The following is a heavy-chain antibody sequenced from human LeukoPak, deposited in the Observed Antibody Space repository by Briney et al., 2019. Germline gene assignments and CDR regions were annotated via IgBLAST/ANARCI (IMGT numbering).Heavy chain of an antibody. CDR3: ARDRGYSGYDSTTVTTLSAFDI. J-gene: IGHJ3*02. CDR1: GGSISSYY. Sequence: SETLSLTCTVPGGSISSYYWSWIRQPPGKGLEWIGYIYYSGSTNYNPSLKSRVTISVDTSKNQFSLKLSSVTAADTAVYYCARDRGYSGYDSTTVTTLSAFDIWGQGTMVTVSS. V-gene: IGHV4-59*01. CDR2: IYYSGST. D-gene: IGHD5-12*01.